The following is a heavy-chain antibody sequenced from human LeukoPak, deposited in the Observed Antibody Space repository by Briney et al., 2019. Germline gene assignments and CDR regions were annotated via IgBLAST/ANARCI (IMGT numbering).Heavy chain of an antibody. V-gene: IGHV3-7*01. CDR3: ASGSGWYFDY. Sequence: PGGSLRLSCAASGFTFSSHWMSWVRQAPGEGLEWVANIKQDGSEKYYVDSVKGRFTISRDNAKNSLYLQMNSLRAEDTAIYYCASGSGWYFDYWGQGTLVTVSS. CDR2: IKQDGSEK. J-gene: IGHJ4*02. D-gene: IGHD6-19*01. CDR1: GFTFSSHW.